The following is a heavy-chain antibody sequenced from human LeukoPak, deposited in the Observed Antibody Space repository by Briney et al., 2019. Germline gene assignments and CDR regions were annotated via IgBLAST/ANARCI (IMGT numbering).Heavy chain of an antibody. CDR1: GLTFTRFW. CDR3: SGRDDSRNPWAY. CDR2: IDPDGSHK. D-gene: IGHD4-11*01. V-gene: IGHV3-7*01. J-gene: IGHJ4*02. Sequence: GGSLRLSCGASGLTFTRFWMNWVRQAPGRGLEGVANIDPDGSHKYYVDSVEGRFTISRDNAKNSVYLQMNSLRAEDTAVYYCSGRDDSRNPWAYWGQGTLVSVSS.